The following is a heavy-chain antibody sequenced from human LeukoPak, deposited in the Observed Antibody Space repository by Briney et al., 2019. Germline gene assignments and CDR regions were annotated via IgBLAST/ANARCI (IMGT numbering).Heavy chain of an antibody. V-gene: IGHV3-13*01. CDR1: GFTFSSYD. D-gene: IGHD5-18*01. CDR3: AHRDTAMVRVDY. Sequence: GGSLRLSCAASGFTFSSYDMHWVRQATGKGLEWVSAIGTAGDTYCPGSVKGRFTISRDDSKNTLYLQMSSLKTEDTAVYFCAHRDTAMVRVDYWAREPWPPSPQ. CDR2: IGTAGDT. J-gene: IGHJ4*02.